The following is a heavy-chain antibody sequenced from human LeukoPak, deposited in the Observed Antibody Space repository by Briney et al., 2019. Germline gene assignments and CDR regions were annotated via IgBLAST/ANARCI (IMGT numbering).Heavy chain of an antibody. V-gene: IGHV4-59*01. CDR2: IYYSGST. J-gene: IGHJ6*02. CDR3: AGYSSGWYYYYGMDV. Sequence: SETLSLTCTVSGGSISSYYWSWIRQPPGKGLEWIGYIYYSGSTNYNPSLESRVTISVDTSKNQFSLKLSSVTAADTAVYYCAGYSSGWYYYYGMDVWGQGTTVTVSS. D-gene: IGHD6-19*01. CDR1: GGSISSYY.